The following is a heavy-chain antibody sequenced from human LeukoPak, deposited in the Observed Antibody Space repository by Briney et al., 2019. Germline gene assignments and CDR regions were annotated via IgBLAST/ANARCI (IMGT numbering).Heavy chain of an antibody. CDR2: ISSNGGST. D-gene: IGHD1-26*01. Sequence: PGGSLRLSCSASGFTFTSYAMHWVRQAPGKGLEYVSTISSNGGSTYHADSVKGRFTISRDNPKNTLYLQMSSLRVEDTAVYYCVKSIVGATTGRRAFDIWGQGTMVTVSS. V-gene: IGHV3-64D*06. CDR1: GFTFTSYA. J-gene: IGHJ3*02. CDR3: VKSIVGATTGRRAFDI.